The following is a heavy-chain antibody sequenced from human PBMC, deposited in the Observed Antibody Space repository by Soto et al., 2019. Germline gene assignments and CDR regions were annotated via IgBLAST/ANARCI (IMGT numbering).Heavy chain of an antibody. CDR2: ISGSGGST. V-gene: IGHV3-23*01. CDR3: AKDAYYYDSSGYYPPPLHDAFDI. D-gene: IGHD3-22*01. CDR1: GFTFSSYA. J-gene: IGHJ3*02. Sequence: PGGSLRLSCAASGFTFSSYAMSWVRQAPGKGLEWVSAISGSGGSTYYADSVKGRFTISRDNSKNTLYLQMNSLRAEDTAVYYCAKDAYYYDSSGYYPPPLHDAFDISGQGTMVTVSS.